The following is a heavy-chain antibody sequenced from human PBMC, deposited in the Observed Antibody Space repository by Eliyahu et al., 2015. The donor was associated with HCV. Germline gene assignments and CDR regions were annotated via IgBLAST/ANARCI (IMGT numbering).Heavy chain of an antibody. J-gene: IGHJ5*02. CDR2: LHPRWGA. Sequence: QLQLQESGSGLVKPSQTLSLTCAVSGGSISSGGYSWXWIRQPPGKGLEWIGDLHPRWGASYNPSLKSRVTISVDRSKNQFSLKLSSVTAADTAVYYCARGVDAYCGGDCYPESWFDPWGQGTLVTVSS. V-gene: IGHV4-30-2*01. D-gene: IGHD2-21*02. CDR1: GGSISSGGYS. CDR3: ARGVDAYCGGDCYPESWFDP.